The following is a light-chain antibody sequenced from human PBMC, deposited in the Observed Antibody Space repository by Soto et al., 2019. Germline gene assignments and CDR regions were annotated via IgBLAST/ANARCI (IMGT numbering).Light chain of an antibody. CDR1: SSDIGAYDY. CDR3: ISYAGIDILV. Sequence: QSALTQPPSASGSPGQSVTISCTGTSSDIGAYDYVSWFQQHPGKAPKLIIYDVNKRPSGVLDRFSASKSGTTASLTVSGLQAEDEADYYCISYAGIDILVFGGGTKLTVL. V-gene: IGLV2-8*01. CDR2: DVN. J-gene: IGLJ2*01.